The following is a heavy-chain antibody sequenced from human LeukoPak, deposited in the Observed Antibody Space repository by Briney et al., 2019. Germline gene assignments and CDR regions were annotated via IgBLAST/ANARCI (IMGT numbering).Heavy chain of an antibody. V-gene: IGHV3-23*01. CDR1: GFTFSSYG. D-gene: IGHD3-9*01. J-gene: IGHJ4*02. CDR2: ISGSGGST. CDR3: AKDPPGDDILTGYSNADY. Sequence: GGSLRLSCAASGFTFSSYGMSWVRQAPGKGLEWVSAISGSGGSTYYADSVKGRFTISRDNSKNTLYLQMNSLRAEDTAVYYCAKDPPGDDILTGYSNADYWGQGTLVTVSS.